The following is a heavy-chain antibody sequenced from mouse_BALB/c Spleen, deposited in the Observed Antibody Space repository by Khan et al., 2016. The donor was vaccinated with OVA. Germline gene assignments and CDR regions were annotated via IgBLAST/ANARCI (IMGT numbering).Heavy chain of an antibody. D-gene: IGHD1-1*01. CDR2: ISYSGRP. CDR1: GYSITSDYA. Sequence: VQLKESGPGLVKPSQSLSLTCTVTGYSITSDYAWNWIRQFPGNKLEWMGYISYSGRPSYNPSLKSRISITRDPSKNQFFLQLNSVTTEDTATYDCARSVTITTVVATDFDYWGQGTTLTVSS. CDR3: ARSVTITTVVATDFDY. V-gene: IGHV3-2*02. J-gene: IGHJ2*01.